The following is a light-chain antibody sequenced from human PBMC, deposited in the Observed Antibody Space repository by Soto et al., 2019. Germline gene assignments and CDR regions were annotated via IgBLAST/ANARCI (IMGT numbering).Light chain of an antibody. J-gene: IGKJ5*01. CDR3: QQYGSSPIT. CDR2: GAS. Sequence: EIVLTQSPGTLSLSAGESATLLCRASQFVSSRNLAWYQQKPGQAPRLLIYGASSRATGIPDRFSGSGSGTDFTLTLTPLEPEDFAVYFCQQYGSSPITFGQGTRLDIK. CDR1: QFVSSRN. V-gene: IGKV3-20*01.